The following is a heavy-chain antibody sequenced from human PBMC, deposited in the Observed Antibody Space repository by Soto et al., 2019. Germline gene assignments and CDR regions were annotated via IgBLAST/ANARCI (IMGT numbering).Heavy chain of an antibody. D-gene: IGHD3-9*01. CDR1: GYTFTSYA. V-gene: IGHV1-3*01. CDR3: ARDLAILRYFDWLSPVDY. CDR2: INAGNGNT. Sequence: ASVKVSCKASGYTFTSYAMHWVRQAPGQRLEWMGWINAGNGNTKYSQKFQGRVTITRDTSASTAYMELSSLRSEDTAVYYCARDLAILRYFDWLSPVDYWGQGTLVTVSS. J-gene: IGHJ4*02.